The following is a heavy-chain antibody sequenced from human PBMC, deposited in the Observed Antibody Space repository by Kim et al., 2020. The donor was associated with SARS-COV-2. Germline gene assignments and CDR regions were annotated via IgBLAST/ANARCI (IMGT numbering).Heavy chain of an antibody. CDR2: ISWNSGSI. V-gene: IGHV3-9*01. CDR3: AKGSYSSSWYSPDY. CDR1: GFTFDDYA. Sequence: GGSLRLSCAASGFTFDDYAMHWVRQAPGKGLEWVSGISWNSGSIGYADSVKGRFTISRDNAKNSLYLQMNSLRAEDTALYYCAKGSYSSSWYSPDYWGQGTLVTVSS. D-gene: IGHD6-13*01. J-gene: IGHJ4*02.